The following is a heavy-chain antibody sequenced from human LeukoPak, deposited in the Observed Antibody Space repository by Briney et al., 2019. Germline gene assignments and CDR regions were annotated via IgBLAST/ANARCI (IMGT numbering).Heavy chain of an antibody. J-gene: IGHJ4*02. CDR2: ISYSGT. CDR1: GGSISISNYY. D-gene: IGHD1-26*01. V-gene: IGHV4-39*01. CDR3: ARRTSNPVGAIDY. Sequence: SETLSLTCTVSGGSISISNYYWGWIRQPPGRGLEWIGSISYSGTYYNPSLKSRLTISVDTSKNHFSLNLRSVTAADTAVYYCARRTSNPVGAIDYWGQGTLVTASS.